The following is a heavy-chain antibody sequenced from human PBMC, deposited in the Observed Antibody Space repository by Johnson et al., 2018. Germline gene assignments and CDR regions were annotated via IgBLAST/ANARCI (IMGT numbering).Heavy chain of an antibody. D-gene: IGHD3-22*01. Sequence: VQLVQSGGGLVKPGGSLRLSCAASGFTFSSYSMNWVRQAPGKGLEWVSSISSSSSYIYYADSVKGRFTISRDNAKNSLYLQMNSLRAEDTAVDYCARNYYDSSGYLDAFDIWGQGTMVTVSS. V-gene: IGHV3-21*01. CDR3: ARNYYDSSGYLDAFDI. CDR2: ISSSSSYI. J-gene: IGHJ3*02. CDR1: GFTFSSYS.